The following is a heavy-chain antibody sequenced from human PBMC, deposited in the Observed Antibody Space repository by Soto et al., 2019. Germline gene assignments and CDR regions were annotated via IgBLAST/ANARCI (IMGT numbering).Heavy chain of an antibody. CDR3: ARGWRRNFGVVIIPYYYYMDV. Sequence: PSETLSLTCTVSGGSISSGGYYWSWIRQHPGKGLEWIGYINHSGSTNYNPSLKSRVTISVDTSKNQFSLKLSSVTAADTAVYYCARGWRRNFGVVIIPYYYYMDVWGKGTTVTVSS. J-gene: IGHJ6*03. CDR1: GGSISSGGYY. CDR2: INHSGST. V-gene: IGHV4-31*03. D-gene: IGHD3-3*01.